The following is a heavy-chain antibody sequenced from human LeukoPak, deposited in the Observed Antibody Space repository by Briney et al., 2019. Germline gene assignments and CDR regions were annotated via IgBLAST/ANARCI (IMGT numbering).Heavy chain of an antibody. Sequence: GGSLRLSCAASGFIVCGNNMNWVRLAPGKGLEWVSIVYSVGATYYEDSVKGRFTVSRDDSKNIVFLQMNNLRSEDTAVYFCATERPGSRTLDSWGQGTPVTVSS. CDR3: ATERPGSRTLDS. D-gene: IGHD1-14*01. V-gene: IGHV3-66*01. J-gene: IGHJ4*02. CDR2: VYSVGAT. CDR1: GFIVCGNN.